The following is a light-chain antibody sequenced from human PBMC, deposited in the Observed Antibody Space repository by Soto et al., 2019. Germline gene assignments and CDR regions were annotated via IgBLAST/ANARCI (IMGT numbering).Light chain of an antibody. CDR1: QTISNY. J-gene: IGKJ5*01. V-gene: IGKV1-39*01. CDR2: AAS. Sequence: DIQMPQYPSSLSASLGDRVTITCLASQTISNYLNWYQQKSGRAPELLVYAASNLQSGVPSRFTGSGSGTHFTLTISGLEPADFATYFCQQSYNTPITFGQGTRLEI. CDR3: QQSYNTPIT.